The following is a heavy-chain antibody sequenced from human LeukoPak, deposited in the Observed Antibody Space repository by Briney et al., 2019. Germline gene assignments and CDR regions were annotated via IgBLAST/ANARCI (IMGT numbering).Heavy chain of an antibody. D-gene: IGHD4-17*01. CDR1: GYTFTDYY. J-gene: IGHJ5*02. V-gene: IGHV1-2*02. CDR2: INPNSGST. CDR3: ARETVTTPNWFDP. Sequence: ASVKVSCKASGYTFTDYYTHWVRQAPGQGLEWMGWINPNSGSTNYAQKFQGRVTMTRDTSTSTVYMELSSLRSEDTAVYYCARETVTTPNWFDPWGQGTLVTVSS.